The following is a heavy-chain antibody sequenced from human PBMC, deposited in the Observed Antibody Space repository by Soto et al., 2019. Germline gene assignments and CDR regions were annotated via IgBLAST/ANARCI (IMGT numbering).Heavy chain of an antibody. CDR1: GFPFSKYG. Sequence: QVQLVEYGGGVVQPGRSLRLSCAASGFPFSKYGMHWVRQAPGKGLEWVAIIWYDGSKKYYGDSVKGRFTISRDNSKDTLFLQMNSLRADDTAMYYCARLGGSGGDSIEHWGQGTLVTVSS. V-gene: IGHV3-33*01. J-gene: IGHJ4*02. CDR2: IWYDGSKK. D-gene: IGHD3-10*01. CDR3: ARLGGSGGDSIEH.